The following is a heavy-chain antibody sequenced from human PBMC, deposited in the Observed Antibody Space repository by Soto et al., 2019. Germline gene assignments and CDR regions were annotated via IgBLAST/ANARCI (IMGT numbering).Heavy chain of an antibody. D-gene: IGHD4-17*01. CDR2: ISVTGGGT. CDR1: GFTFSSYD. Sequence: EVQLLESGGGLVQPGGSLGLSCAASGFTFSSYDMSWVRQAPGKGLEYVSSISVTGGGTYYADSVKGRFTISRDNSKNKLYLPMNSLRVEDTAVYYCARTTTTKSRDYWGQGTLVTVSS. CDR3: ARTTTTKSRDY. J-gene: IGHJ4*02. V-gene: IGHV3-23*01.